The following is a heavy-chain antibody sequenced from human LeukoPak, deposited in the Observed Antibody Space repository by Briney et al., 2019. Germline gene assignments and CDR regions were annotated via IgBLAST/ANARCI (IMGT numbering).Heavy chain of an antibody. D-gene: IGHD6-19*01. V-gene: IGHV4-34*01. CDR1: GGSFSGYY. CDR2: INHSGST. CDR3: ARRRAVAGTRRGYFFDY. J-gene: IGHJ4*02. Sequence: PSETLSLTCAVYGGSFSGYYWSWIRQPPGKGLEWIGEINHSGSTNYNPSLKSRVTISVDTSKNQFSLKLSSVTAAGTAVYYCARRRAVAGTRRGYFFDYWGQGTLVTVSS.